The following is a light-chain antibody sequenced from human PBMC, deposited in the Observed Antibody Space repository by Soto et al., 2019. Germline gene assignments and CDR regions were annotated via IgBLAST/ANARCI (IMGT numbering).Light chain of an antibody. CDR3: QQSYSTPRT. J-gene: IGKJ1*01. CDR1: QTIRNY. CDR2: AAS. Sequence: DIQMTQSPSSLSASVGDRVTITCRASQTIRNYLNWYQQKPGKAPNLLIYAASSLQSGVPSRFSGSGSGTDFTLTISSLKPEDFATYYCQQSYSTPRTFGQGTKVESK. V-gene: IGKV1-39*01.